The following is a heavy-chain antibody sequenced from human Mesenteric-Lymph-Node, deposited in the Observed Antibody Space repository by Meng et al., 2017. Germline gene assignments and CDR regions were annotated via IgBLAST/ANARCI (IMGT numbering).Heavy chain of an antibody. Sequence: GGSLRLSCAASGFTFDDYAMHWVRQAPGKGLEWVSGISWNSGSIGYADSVKGRFTISRDNAKNSLYLQMNSLRAEDTALYYCAKDKTYSSGWYHAFDIWGQGTMVTVSS. CDR2: ISWNSGSI. V-gene: IGHV3-9*01. CDR3: AKDKTYSSGWYHAFDI. CDR1: GFTFDDYA. D-gene: IGHD6-19*01. J-gene: IGHJ3*02.